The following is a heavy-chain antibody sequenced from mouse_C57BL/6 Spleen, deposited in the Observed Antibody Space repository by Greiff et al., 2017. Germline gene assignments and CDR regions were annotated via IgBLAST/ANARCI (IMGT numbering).Heavy chain of an antibody. Sequence: VQLQQPGAELVKPGASVKLSCKASGYTFTSYWMHWVKQRPGRGLEWIGRIAPNSGGTKYNEKFKSKATLTVDKPSSTAYMQLSSLTSEDSAVYYCARDYGSSSCAYWGQGTLVTVSA. CDR3: ARDYGSSSCAY. J-gene: IGHJ3*01. CDR2: IAPNSGGT. CDR1: GYTFTSYW. V-gene: IGHV1-72*01. D-gene: IGHD1-1*01.